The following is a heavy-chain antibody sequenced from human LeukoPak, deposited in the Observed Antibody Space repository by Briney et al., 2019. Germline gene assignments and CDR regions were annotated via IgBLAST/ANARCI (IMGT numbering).Heavy chain of an antibody. J-gene: IGHJ4*02. D-gene: IGHD6-6*01. Sequence: GGSLRLSCAASGFTFSSYAMHWVRQAPGKGLEYVSVISSNGGSTYYANSVKGRFTISRDNSKNTLYLQMGSLRAEDTAVYYCASSTESSSSGGFDYWGQGTLVTVSS. CDR2: ISSNGGST. CDR3: ASSTESSSSGGFDY. V-gene: IGHV3-64*01. CDR1: GFTFSSYA.